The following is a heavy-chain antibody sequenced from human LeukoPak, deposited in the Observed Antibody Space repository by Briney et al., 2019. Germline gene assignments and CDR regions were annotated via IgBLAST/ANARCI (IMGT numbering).Heavy chain of an antibody. CDR1: GFSFNTYW. V-gene: IGHV3-7*01. D-gene: IGHD3-10*01. CDR3: AKDDTMVRAFTYYYYMDV. CDR2: INKDETEK. Sequence: GGSLILSCAVSGFSFNTYWMTWVRQAPGKGLQWVASINKDETEKYYVDSVKGRFTISRDNTKNSLYLQMNSLRAEDTAVFYCAKDDTMVRAFTYYYYMDVWGKGTTVTISS. J-gene: IGHJ6*03.